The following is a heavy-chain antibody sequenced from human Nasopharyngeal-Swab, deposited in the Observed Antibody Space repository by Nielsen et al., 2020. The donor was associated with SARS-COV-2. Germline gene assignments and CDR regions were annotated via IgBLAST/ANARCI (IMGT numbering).Heavy chain of an antibody. CDR1: GFTFNNYN. D-gene: IGHD3-3*01. CDR2: ISSSSSYI. Sequence: GESLKISCAASGFTFNNYNFNWVRQAPGKGLEWVSSISSSSSYIYYADSVKGRFTISRDNAKNSLYLQRNSLRAEDTAVYYCARDGLDYDFWSAYFMDVWGQGTTVTVSS. V-gene: IGHV3-21*01. CDR3: ARDGLDYDFWSAYFMDV. J-gene: IGHJ6*02.